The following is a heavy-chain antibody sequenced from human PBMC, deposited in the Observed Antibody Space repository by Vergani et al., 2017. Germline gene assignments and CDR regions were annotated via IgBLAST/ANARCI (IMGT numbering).Heavy chain of an antibody. CDR1: GCTFNQYG. Sequence: QVQLVESGGGVVQPGRSLTLTCAASGCTFNQYGMHWVRQAPGKGLEWVAVTWYDGNNKQYADSVKGRFTISRDNSKNTLYLQMNSLRAEDTAVYYCAKGVRATNQGFFDYWGQGTLVTVSS. V-gene: IGHV3-33*06. CDR2: TWYDGNNK. J-gene: IGHJ4*02. CDR3: AKGVRATNQGFFDY. D-gene: IGHD1-26*01.